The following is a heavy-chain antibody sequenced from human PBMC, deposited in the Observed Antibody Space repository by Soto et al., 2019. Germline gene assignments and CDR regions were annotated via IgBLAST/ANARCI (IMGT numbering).Heavy chain of an antibody. V-gene: IGHV4-31*03. CDR2: IYYSGST. J-gene: IGHJ6*02. Sequence: SETLSLTCTVSGGSISSGGYYWSWIRQHPGKGLEWIGYIYYSGSTYYNPSLKSRVTISVDTSKNQFSLKLSSVTAADTAVYYCAKLADYDFWSGYSAPAYGMDVWGQGTTVTVSS. CDR1: GGSISSGGYY. D-gene: IGHD3-3*01. CDR3: AKLADYDFWSGYSAPAYGMDV.